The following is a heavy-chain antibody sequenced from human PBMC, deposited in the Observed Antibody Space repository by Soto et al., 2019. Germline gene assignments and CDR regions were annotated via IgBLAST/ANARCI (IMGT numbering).Heavy chain of an antibody. D-gene: IGHD6-13*01. CDR2: INHSGST. CDR1: GGSFSGYY. V-gene: IGHV4-34*01. CDR3: ARGRWSSSTTSYNWFDP. Sequence: PSETLSLTCAVYGGSFSGYYWSWIRQPPGKGLEWIGEINHSGSTNYNPSLKSRVAISVDTSKNQFSLKLSSVTAADTAVYYCARGRWSSSTTSYNWFDPWGQGTLVTVSS. J-gene: IGHJ5*02.